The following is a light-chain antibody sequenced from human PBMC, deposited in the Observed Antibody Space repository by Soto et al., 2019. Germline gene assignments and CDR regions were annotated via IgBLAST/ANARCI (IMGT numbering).Light chain of an antibody. CDR1: QSISSH. J-gene: IGKJ2*01. Sequence: DIQMTQSPSSLSASVGDRVTITCRASQSISSHLNWYQQKPGNAPKVLISAASSLQSGVPSRFSGSGSGTDFTLTISSLQPEDYATYYCQQSYSSLYTFGQGTELEIK. CDR2: AAS. CDR3: QQSYSSLYT. V-gene: IGKV1-39*01.